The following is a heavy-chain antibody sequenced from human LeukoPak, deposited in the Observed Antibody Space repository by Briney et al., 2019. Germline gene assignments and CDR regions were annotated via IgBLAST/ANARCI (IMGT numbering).Heavy chain of an antibody. CDR1: GYTFTGYY. CDR2: INPNSGGT. Sequence: ASVKVSCKASGYTFTGYYMHWVRQAPGQGLEWMGRINPNSGGTNYAQKFQGRVTMTRDTSISTAYMELSRLRSDDTAVYYCARVSTVTRRTGFDAFDIWGQGTMVTVSS. D-gene: IGHD4-17*01. V-gene: IGHV1-2*06. CDR3: ARVSTVTRRTGFDAFDI. J-gene: IGHJ3*02.